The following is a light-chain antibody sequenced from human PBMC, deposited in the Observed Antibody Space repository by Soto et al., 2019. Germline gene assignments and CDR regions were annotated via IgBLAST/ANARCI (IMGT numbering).Light chain of an antibody. CDR2: DAS. Sequence: IVLTQSPATLSLSPGERATLSCRASQSVGTYLAWYQQKPGQAPRLHIYDASNRAIGVPARFTGSGSGTDFTLTISNLEPEDFAVYYCQERSVWPLCTFGRGTRLEI. J-gene: IGKJ2*02. CDR3: QERSVWPLCT. CDR1: QSVGTY. V-gene: IGKV3-11*01.